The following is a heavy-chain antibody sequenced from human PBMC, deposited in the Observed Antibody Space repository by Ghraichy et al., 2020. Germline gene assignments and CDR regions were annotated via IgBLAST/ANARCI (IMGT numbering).Heavy chain of an antibody. D-gene: IGHD3-3*02. CDR1: GDSISTSDHY. V-gene: IGHV4-39*01. Sequence: SETLSLTCTVSGDSISTSDHYWAWIRQPPGKGLEWIGDVYHSGITYYNTSLKSRVTIFVDTSKNQFSLKLSSVTAADTAVYYCARTTIFGVIINYWGQGTLVTVSS. CDR3: ARTTIFGVIINY. J-gene: IGHJ4*01. CDR2: VYHSGIT.